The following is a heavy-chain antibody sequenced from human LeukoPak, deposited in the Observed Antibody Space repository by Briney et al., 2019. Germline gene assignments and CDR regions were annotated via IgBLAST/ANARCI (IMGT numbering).Heavy chain of an antibody. V-gene: IGHV3-7*01. CDR3: ARDGWLVRGDY. CDR1: GFTFSSYL. J-gene: IGHJ4*02. CDR2: IKQDGSEK. D-gene: IGHD6-19*01. Sequence: QPGGSLRLSCAASGFTFSSYLMSWVRQAPGKGLEWVANIKQDGSEKYYVDSVKGRFTISRDNAKNSLYLQMNSLRAEDTAVYYCARDGWLVRGDYWGQGTLVTVSS.